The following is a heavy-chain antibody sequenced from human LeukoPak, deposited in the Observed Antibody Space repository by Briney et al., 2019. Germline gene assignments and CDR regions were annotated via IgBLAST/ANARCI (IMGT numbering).Heavy chain of an antibody. J-gene: IGHJ4*02. CDR3: TTYDYVWGSYRAGIDY. CDR2: IKSKTDGGTT. D-gene: IGHD3-16*02. V-gene: IGHV3-15*01. Sequence: GGSLRLSCAASGFTFNNYAMSWVRQAPGKGLEWVGRIKSKTDGGTTDYAAPVKGRFTISRDDSKNTLYLQMNSLKTEDTAVYYCTTYDYVWGSYRAGIDYWGQGTLVTVSS. CDR1: GFTFNNYA.